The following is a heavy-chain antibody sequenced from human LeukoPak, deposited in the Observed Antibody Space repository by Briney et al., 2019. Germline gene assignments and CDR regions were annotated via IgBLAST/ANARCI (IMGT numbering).Heavy chain of an antibody. J-gene: IGHJ3*02. V-gene: IGHV3-23*01. CDR2: VGGDGRVT. CDR1: GFTFSSYA. D-gene: IGHD2-21*01. Sequence: GGSLRLSCAASGFTFSSYAMSWVRQAPGKGLEWVSSVGGDGRVTYYADSVKGRFTISRDNSKNTIFLQMNSLRAEDTAVYYCAKGTVVITPDAFDIWGQGTMVTVSS. CDR3: AKGTVVITPDAFDI.